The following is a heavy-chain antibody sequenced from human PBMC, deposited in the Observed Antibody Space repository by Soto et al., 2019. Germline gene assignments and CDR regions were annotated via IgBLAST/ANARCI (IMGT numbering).Heavy chain of an antibody. J-gene: IGHJ6*02. V-gene: IGHV3-30*18. Sequence: QVQLVESGGGVVQPGRSLRLSCAASGFTFSSYGMHWVRQAPGKGLEWVAVISYDGSNKYYADSVKGRFTISRDNSKNPLYLQMNSLRAEDTAVYYCAKDMGVDRSYYYYYGMDVWGQGTTVTVSS. D-gene: IGHD5-12*01. CDR2: ISYDGSNK. CDR1: GFTFSSYG. CDR3: AKDMGVDRSYYYYYGMDV.